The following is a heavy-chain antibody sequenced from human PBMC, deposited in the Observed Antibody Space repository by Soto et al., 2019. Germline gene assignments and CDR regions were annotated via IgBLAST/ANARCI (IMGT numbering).Heavy chain of an antibody. J-gene: IGHJ4*02. CDR2: INHSGST. CDR3: ARGWHNY. D-gene: IGHD2-21*01. Sequence: QVQLQQWGAGLLKPSETLSLTCAVYGGSFSGYYWSWIRQPPGKGLEWIGEINHSGSTNYNPSLKXRXXISVDTSKNQFSLKLSSVTAADTAVYYCARGWHNYGGQGTLVTVSS. CDR1: GGSFSGYY. V-gene: IGHV4-34*01.